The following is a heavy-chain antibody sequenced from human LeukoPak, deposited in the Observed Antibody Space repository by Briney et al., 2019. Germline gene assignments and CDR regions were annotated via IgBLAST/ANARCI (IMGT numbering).Heavy chain of an antibody. V-gene: IGHV3-21*01. CDR3: ARDLMTTALYYYYYMDV. D-gene: IGHD4-17*01. Sequence: PGGSLRLSCAASGFTFSSYSMNWVRQAPGKGLEWVSSISSSSSYIYYADSVKGRFTISRDNAKNSLYLQMNSLRAEDTAVYYCARDLMTTALYYYYYMDVWGKGTTVTVSS. J-gene: IGHJ6*03. CDR1: GFTFSSYS. CDR2: ISSSSSYI.